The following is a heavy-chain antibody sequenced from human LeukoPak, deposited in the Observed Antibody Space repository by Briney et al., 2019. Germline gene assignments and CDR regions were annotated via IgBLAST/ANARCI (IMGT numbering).Heavy chain of an antibody. D-gene: IGHD6-19*01. CDR3: ARDNQGYSSGWYYFDY. J-gene: IGHJ4*02. CDR2: IIPIFGTA. V-gene: IGHV1-69*05. Sequence: ASVKVSCKASGGTFSSYAISWVRQAPGQGLEWMGRIIPIFGTANYAQKFQGRVTITTDESTSTAYMELSSLRSEATAVYYCARDNQGYSSGWYYFDYWGQGTLVTVSS. CDR1: GGTFSSYA.